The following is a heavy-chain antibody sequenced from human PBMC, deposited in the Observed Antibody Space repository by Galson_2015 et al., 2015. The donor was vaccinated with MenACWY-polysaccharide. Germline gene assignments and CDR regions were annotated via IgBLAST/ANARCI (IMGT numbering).Heavy chain of an antibody. V-gene: IGHV3-23*05. CDR1: GFTLSTSA. CDR2: FNRNNNP. Sequence: SLRLSCAASGFTLSTSAMSWVRQAPGKGLEWVASFNRNNNPYYAGSVRGRYTISRGDSTSTLYLQMNSLRVEDTAVYFCANDHPSRGWPAFDSWGQGTLVAVSS. CDR3: ANDHPSRGWPAFDS. J-gene: IGHJ4*02. D-gene: IGHD6-19*01.